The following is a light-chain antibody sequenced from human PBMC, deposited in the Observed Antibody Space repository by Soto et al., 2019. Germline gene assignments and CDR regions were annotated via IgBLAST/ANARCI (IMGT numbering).Light chain of an antibody. Sequence: DIQMTQSPSIVSAFVGDRVSITCRATQPINNWLAWYQVKPGTAPKLLIYKLSTLHSGVPSRFSGGRSGAGFTLTISSLQPEDFATYYCQQYNTHPTFGQGTKVDIK. V-gene: IGKV1-5*03. CDR2: KLS. CDR3: QQYNTHPT. J-gene: IGKJ1*01. CDR1: QPINNW.